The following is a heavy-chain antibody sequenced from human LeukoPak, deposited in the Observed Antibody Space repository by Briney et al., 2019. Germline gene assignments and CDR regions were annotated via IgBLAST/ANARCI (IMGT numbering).Heavy chain of an antibody. CDR1: GFTFSNYG. CDR3: AKEGIKESPREFDY. D-gene: IGHD1-26*01. Sequence: GGSLRLSCAASGFTFSNYGMNWVLQAPGKGLEWVSVISGNSDTTYYADSVKGRFTISRDNSKNTLYLQMNSLRVEDTAVYYCAKEGIKESPREFDYWGQGSLVTVSS. CDR2: ISGNSDTT. V-gene: IGHV3-23*01. J-gene: IGHJ4*02.